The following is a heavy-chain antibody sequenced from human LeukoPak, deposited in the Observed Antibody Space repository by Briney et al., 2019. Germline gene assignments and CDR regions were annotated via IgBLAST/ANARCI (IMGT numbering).Heavy chain of an antibody. Sequence: GGSLRLSCLTSGFTLSTNAMSWVRQAPGKGLEWISGISGSGASTYYADSVKGRFTISRDDSKNTLYLQMNSLRGDDTAVYYCAKDVGKWESLHFFDYWGQGTLVTVSS. D-gene: IGHD1-26*01. CDR3: AKDVGKWESLHFFDY. CDR1: GFTLSTNA. J-gene: IGHJ4*02. CDR2: ISGSGAST. V-gene: IGHV3-23*01.